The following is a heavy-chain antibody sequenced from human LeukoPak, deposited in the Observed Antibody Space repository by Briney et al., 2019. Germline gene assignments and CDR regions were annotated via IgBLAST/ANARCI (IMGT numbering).Heavy chain of an antibody. CDR3: ARGYCSGGSCYSDYGDYFSGWFDP. J-gene: IGHJ5*02. CDR2: IIPIFGTA. D-gene: IGHD2-15*01. CDR1: GGTFSSYA. V-gene: IGHV1-69*05. Sequence: SVKVSCKASGGTFSSYAISWVRQAPGQGLEWMGGIIPIFGTANYAQKFQGRVTMTRNTSISTAYMELSSLRSEDTAVYYCARGYCSGGSCYSDYGDYFSGWFDPWGQGTLVTVSS.